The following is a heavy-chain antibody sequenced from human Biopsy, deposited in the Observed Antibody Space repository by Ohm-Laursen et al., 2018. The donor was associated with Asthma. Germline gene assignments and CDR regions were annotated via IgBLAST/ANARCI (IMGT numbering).Heavy chain of an antibody. J-gene: IGHJ6*02. V-gene: IGHV1-24*01. CDR3: ARGYSGYDRIQYYYNGMDV. D-gene: IGHD5-12*01. CDR1: GYSLTDLS. Sequence: ASVKVSCKISGYSLTDLSMHWVRQAPGQGLEWMGGHDHEEGGTVNARRFQGRVTMTEDTSTDTAYMELSSLSSDDTAVYYCARGYSGYDRIQYYYNGMDVWGQGTTVTVS. CDR2: HDHEEGGT.